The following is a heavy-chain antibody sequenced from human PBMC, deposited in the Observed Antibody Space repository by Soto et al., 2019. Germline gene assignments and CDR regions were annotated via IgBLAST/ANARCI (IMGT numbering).Heavy chain of an antibody. J-gene: IGHJ6*03. D-gene: IGHD1-1*01. CDR3: ARQVSNWNDEGYYYYYMDV. CDR1: GGSISSSSYY. Sequence: PSETLSLTCTVSGGSISSSSYYWGWIRQPPGKGLEWIGSIYYSGSTYYNPSLKSRVTISVDTSKNQFSLKLSSVTAADTAVYYCARQVSNWNDEGYYYYYMDVWGKGTTVTVSS. CDR2: IYYSGST. V-gene: IGHV4-39*01.